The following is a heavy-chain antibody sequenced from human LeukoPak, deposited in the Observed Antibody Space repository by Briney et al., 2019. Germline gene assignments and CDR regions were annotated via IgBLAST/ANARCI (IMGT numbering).Heavy chain of an antibody. CDR3: AKAASSSWPSYYYGMDV. V-gene: IGHV3-23*01. CDR1: GLTFSSHW. D-gene: IGHD6-13*01. CDR2: ITGSGGNT. Sequence: GGSLRLSCAASGLTFSSHWMHWVRQAPGKGLEWVSVITGSGGNTYYADSVKGRFTISKDNSKNTVYLQMSSLRVDDTAVYYCAKAASSSWPSYYYGMDVWGQGTTVTVSS. J-gene: IGHJ6*02.